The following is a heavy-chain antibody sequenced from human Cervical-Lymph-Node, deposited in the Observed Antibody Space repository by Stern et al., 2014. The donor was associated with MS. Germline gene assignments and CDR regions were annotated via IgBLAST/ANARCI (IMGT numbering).Heavy chain of an antibody. Sequence: QVQLVESGPGLVKPSETLSLTCTVSGDSINSSTYFWGWIRQPPGKGLEXIGNMHYSGSTYYNPALKSGSTTSVDPSKSQFFLKLSSVTATDTAVYYCARAYVWGTFRYLDSWGQGTLVTVSS. V-gene: IGHV4-39*01. CDR2: MHYSGST. CDR1: GDSINSSTYF. CDR3: ARAYVWGTFRYLDS. J-gene: IGHJ4*02. D-gene: IGHD3-16*02.